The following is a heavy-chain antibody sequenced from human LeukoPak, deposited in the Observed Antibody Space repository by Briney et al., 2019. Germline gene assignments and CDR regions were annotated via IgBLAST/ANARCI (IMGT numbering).Heavy chain of an antibody. V-gene: IGHV3-21*01. J-gene: IGHJ4*02. CDR3: ARDRDWNSGFDY. D-gene: IGHD1-7*01. CDR1: GFTFSSYN. Sequence: GGSLRLSCAASGFTFSSYNMKWVRQAPGRGLEWVSSISTSSSYIYHADSVKGRDNAKNSLYLQMNSLRADDTAVYYCARDRDWNSGFDYWGQGTLVTVSS. CDR2: ISTSSSYI.